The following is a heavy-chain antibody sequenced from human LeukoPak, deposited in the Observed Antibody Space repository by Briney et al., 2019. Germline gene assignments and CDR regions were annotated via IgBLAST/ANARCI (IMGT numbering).Heavy chain of an antibody. Sequence: SVKVSCKASGGTLNSYVISWVRQAPGQGLEWMGGIIPISGTTNYALKFQGRVTITADKSTSTAYMELSSLRSEDTAVYYCATLCCGSYYMDVWGKGTTVTVSS. CDR2: IIPISGTT. D-gene: IGHD2-15*01. J-gene: IGHJ6*03. V-gene: IGHV1-69*06. CDR1: GGTLNSYV. CDR3: ATLCCGSYYMDV.